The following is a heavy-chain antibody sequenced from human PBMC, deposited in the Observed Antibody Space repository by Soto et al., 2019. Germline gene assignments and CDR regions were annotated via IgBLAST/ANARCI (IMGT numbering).Heavy chain of an antibody. D-gene: IGHD6-13*01. CDR2: IIPLVDLS. J-gene: IGHJ4*02. Sequence: QVHLVQSGAEVKEPGSSVKVSCKASGGTFSSYSISWVRQAPGQGLEWMGRIIPLVDLSTYAQKLEGRVTITADKYASTAYMELSSLRSEGTAVYYCARVTAGGGNYFDLWGQGTQVTVSS. CDR3: ARVTAGGGNYFDL. V-gene: IGHV1-69*02. CDR1: GGTFSSYS.